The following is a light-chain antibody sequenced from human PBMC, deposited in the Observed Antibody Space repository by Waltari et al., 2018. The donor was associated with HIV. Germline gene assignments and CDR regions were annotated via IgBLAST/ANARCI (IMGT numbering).Light chain of an antibody. CDR3: QTPDSSGSFVV. V-gene: IGLV3-25*03. Sequence: YELTQPSPVSVSPRQTARITCSGDAMKNKYSSWYQQKPGQAPVLKIYKDIERPSGIPERFSGSSSGTTVTLTITGVQAEDEADYYCQTPDSSGSFVVFGGGTRVTVL. J-gene: IGLJ2*01. CDR1: AMKNKY. CDR2: KDI.